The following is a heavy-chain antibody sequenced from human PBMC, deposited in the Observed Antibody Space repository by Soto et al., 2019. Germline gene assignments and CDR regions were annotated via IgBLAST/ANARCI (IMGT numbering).Heavy chain of an antibody. Sequence: GESLKISCRGSGYSFSIYWIAWVRQMPGKGLEWMGIIYPGDSETSYSPSFQGQVTISADKSISTAYLQWSSLKASDTAIYYCARLGPAAMVNWFDPWGQGTLVTVSS. CDR2: IYPGDSET. CDR3: ARLGPAAMVNWFDP. J-gene: IGHJ5*02. V-gene: IGHV5-51*03. CDR1: GYSFSIYW. D-gene: IGHD2-2*01.